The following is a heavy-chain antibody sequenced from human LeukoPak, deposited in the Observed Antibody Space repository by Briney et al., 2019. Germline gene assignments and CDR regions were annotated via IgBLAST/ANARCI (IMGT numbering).Heavy chain of an antibody. D-gene: IGHD6-19*01. J-gene: IGHJ5*02. CDR3: ARGSGWNAFDP. V-gene: IGHV4-61*02. CDR2: IYTNGWT. CDR1: GGSITSDLYH. Sequence: SETLSLTCSVSGGSITSDLYHWTWIRQPAGKGLEWIGRIYTNGWTDYNPSLKSRVTISVDTSKNHFSLKLTFVTAADTALYYCARGSGWNAFDPWGQGTLVTVSS.